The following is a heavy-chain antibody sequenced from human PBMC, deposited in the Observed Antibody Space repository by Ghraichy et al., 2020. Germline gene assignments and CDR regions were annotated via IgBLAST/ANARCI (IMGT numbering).Heavy chain of an antibody. D-gene: IGHD6-13*01. Sequence: SETLSLTCAVSGGSISSSNWWSWVRQPPGKGLEWIGEIYHSGSTNYNPSLKSRVTISVDKSKNQFSLKLSSVTAADTAVYYCARVPVSGAAGTWFDPWGQGTLVTVSS. CDR1: GGSISSSNW. CDR2: IYHSGST. CDR3: ARVPVSGAAGTWFDP. V-gene: IGHV4-4*02. J-gene: IGHJ5*02.